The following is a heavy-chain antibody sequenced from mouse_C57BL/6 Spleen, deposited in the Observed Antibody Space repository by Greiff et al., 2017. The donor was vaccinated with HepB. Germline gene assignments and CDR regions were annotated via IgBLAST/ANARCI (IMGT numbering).Heavy chain of an antibody. D-gene: IGHD1-1*01. V-gene: IGHV3-6*01. CDR2: ISYDGSN. J-gene: IGHJ4*01. Sequence: EVQLQESGPGLVKPSQSLSLTCSVTGYSITSGYYWNWIRQFPGNKLEWMGYISYDGSNNYNPSLKNRISITRDTSKNQFFLKLNSVTTEDTATYYCARHGSSKYYYAMDYWGQGTSVTVSS. CDR1: GYSITSGYY. CDR3: ARHGSSKYYYAMDY.